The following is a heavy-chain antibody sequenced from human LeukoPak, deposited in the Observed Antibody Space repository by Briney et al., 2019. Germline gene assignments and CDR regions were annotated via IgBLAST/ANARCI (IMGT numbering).Heavy chain of an antibody. CDR3: ARGGSYGAYLDY. D-gene: IGHD1-26*01. V-gene: IGHV3-7*01. J-gene: IGHJ4*02. CDR1: GFTFSSYG. CDR2: IKQDGSEK. Sequence: HPGGSLRLSCAASGFTFSSYGMHWVRQAPGKGLEWVANIKQDGSEKYYVDSVKGRFTISRDNAKNSLYLQMNSLRAEDTAVYYCARGGSYGAYLDYWGQGALVIVSS.